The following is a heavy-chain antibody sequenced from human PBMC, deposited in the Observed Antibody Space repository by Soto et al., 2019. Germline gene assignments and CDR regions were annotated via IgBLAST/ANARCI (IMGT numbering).Heavy chain of an antibody. D-gene: IGHD3-22*01. CDR3: ARGQVVNFDNWFDP. V-gene: IGHV1-18*01. Sequence: QIQLLQSGAEVKKPGTSVKVSCQASGYTFTTYGIIWVRQAPGQGLEWMGWINPNSGHTTYAQNLQDRATMTPDTSTNTAYMELRSLRSDDTAVYFCARGQVVNFDNWFDPWGQGTLVTVSS. J-gene: IGHJ5*02. CDR1: GYTFTTYG. CDR2: INPNSGHT.